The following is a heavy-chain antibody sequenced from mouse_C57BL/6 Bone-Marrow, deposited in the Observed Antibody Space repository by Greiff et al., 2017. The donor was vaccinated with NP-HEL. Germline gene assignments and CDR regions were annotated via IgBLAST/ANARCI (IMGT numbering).Heavy chain of an antibody. V-gene: IGHV1-9*01. CDR1: GYTFTGYW. CDR3: AKASPGGAMDY. J-gene: IGHJ4*01. Sequence: VHLVESGAELMKPGASVKLSCKATGYTFTGYWIEWVKQRPGHGLEWIGEILPGSGSTNDNEKFKGKATFTADTSSNTAYMQLSSLTTEDSAIYYCAKASPGGAMDYWGQGTSVTVSS. D-gene: IGHD6-1*01. CDR2: ILPGSGST.